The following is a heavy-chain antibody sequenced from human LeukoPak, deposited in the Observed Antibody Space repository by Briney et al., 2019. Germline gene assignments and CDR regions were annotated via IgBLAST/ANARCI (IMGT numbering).Heavy chain of an antibody. CDR3: ARRQRGTSGWGTWFDP. V-gene: IGHV1-8*01. CDR2: MNPNSGNT. J-gene: IGHJ5*02. D-gene: IGHD6-19*01. Sequence: GASVKVSCKASGYTFTGYDINRVRQATGQELEWMGWMNPNSGNTAYAQKFQGRVTITSNTSISTAYMELSSLRSQDTAVYYCARRQRGTSGWGTWFDPWGQGTLVTVSS. CDR1: GYTFTGYD.